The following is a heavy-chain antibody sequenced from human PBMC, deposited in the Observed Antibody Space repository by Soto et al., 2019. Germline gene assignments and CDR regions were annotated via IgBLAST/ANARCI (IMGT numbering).Heavy chain of an antibody. V-gene: IGHV1-18*04. J-gene: IGHJ4*02. CDR3: AASPRYYDRSGATFDY. D-gene: IGHD3-22*01. CDR2: ISAYNGNT. Sequence: QVQLVQSGAEVKKPGASVKFSCKASGYTFTSYGISWVRQAPGQGLEWMGWISAYNGNTNYAQKLQGRVTMTTDTSTSTAYMELRSLRSDDTAVYYCAASPRYYDRSGATFDYWGQGTLVTVSS. CDR1: GYTFTSYG.